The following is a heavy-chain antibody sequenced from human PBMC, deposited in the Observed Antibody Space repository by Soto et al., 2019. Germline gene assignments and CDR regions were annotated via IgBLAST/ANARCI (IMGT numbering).Heavy chain of an antibody. CDR1: GGSISSSSYY. V-gene: IGHV4-39*01. CDR2: IYYSGST. J-gene: IGHJ4*02. D-gene: IGHD3-10*01. CDR3: ARQPYHLEFTDY. Sequence: QLQLQESGPGLVKPSETLSLTCTVSGGSISSSSYYWGWIRQPPGKGLEWIGSIYYSGSTYYNPSLKSRVTISVDTSKNQFSLKLSSVTAADTAVYYCARQPYHLEFTDYWGQGTLVTVSS.